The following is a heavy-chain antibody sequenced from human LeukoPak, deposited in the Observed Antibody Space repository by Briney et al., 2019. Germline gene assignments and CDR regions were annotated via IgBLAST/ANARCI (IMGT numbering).Heavy chain of an antibody. CDR1: GGSISSYY. J-gene: IGHJ4*02. Sequence: PSETLSLTCTVSGGSISSYYWSWIRQPPGKGLEWIGYIYYSGSTNYNPSLKSRVTISVDTSKNQFSLKLSSVTAADTAVYYCARAPIYSISSPYYFDYWGQGTLVTVSS. V-gene: IGHV4-59*01. CDR2: IYYSGST. CDR3: ARAPIYSISSPYYFDY. D-gene: IGHD2-21*01.